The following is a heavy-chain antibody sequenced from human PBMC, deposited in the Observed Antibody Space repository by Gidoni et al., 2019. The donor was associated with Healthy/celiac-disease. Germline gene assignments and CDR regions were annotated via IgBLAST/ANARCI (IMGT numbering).Heavy chain of an antibody. Sequence: QVQLQESGPGLVKPSETLSLTCAVSGYSISSGYYWGWIRQPPGKGLEWIGSIYHSGSTYYNPSLKSRVTISVDTSKNQFSLKLSSVTAADTAVYYCARADLKQWLDPLDYWGQGTLVTVS. D-gene: IGHD6-19*01. CDR1: GYSISSGYY. V-gene: IGHV4-38-2*01. CDR2: IYHSGST. CDR3: ARADLKQWLDPLDY. J-gene: IGHJ4*02.